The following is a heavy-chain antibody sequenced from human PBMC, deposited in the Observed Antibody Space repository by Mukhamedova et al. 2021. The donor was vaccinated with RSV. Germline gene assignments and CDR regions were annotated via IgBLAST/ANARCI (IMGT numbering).Heavy chain of an antibody. Sequence: GDYYWSWIRQPPGKGLEWIGYIYYSGSTYYNPSLKSRVTISVDTSKNQFSLKLSSVTAAHTAVYYCARGDQFPVDYWGQGTLVTV. CDR3: ARGDQFPVDY. J-gene: IGHJ4*02. V-gene: IGHV4-30-4*01. CDR2: IYYSGST. CDR1: GDYY. D-gene: IGHD5-24*01.